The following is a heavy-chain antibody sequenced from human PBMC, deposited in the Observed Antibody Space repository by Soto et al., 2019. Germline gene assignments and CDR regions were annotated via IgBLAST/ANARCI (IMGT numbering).Heavy chain of an antibody. CDR1: GYTFTSYG. D-gene: IGHD4-17*01. V-gene: IGHV1-18*01. CDR2: ISAYNGNT. CDR3: ARYTPTVTTSTYYYHMDV. J-gene: IGHJ6*03. Sequence: ASVKVSCKASGYTFTSYGISWVRQAPGQGLEWMGWISAYNGNTNYAQKLQGRVTMTTDTSTSTAYMELRSLRSDDTAVYYCARYTPTVTTSTYYYHMDVWGKGTTVTVSS.